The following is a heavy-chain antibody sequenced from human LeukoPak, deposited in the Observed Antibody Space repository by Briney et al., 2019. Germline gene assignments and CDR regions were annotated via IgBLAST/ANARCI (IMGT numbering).Heavy chain of an antibody. V-gene: IGHV3-23*01. Sequence: GGSLGLSCAASGFTFSSYAMSWVRQAPGKGLEWVSAISGSGGSTYCADSVKGRFTISRDNSKNTLYLQMNSLRAEDTAVYYCARDLTYGGKRGYYFDYWGQGTLVTVSS. CDR3: ARDLTYGGKRGYYFDY. J-gene: IGHJ4*02. D-gene: IGHD4-23*01. CDR2: ISGSGGST. CDR1: GFTFSSYA.